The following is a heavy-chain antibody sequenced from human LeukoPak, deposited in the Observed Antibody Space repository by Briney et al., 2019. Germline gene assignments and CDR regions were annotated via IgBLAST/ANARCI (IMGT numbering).Heavy chain of an antibody. CDR3: ARDSDYGGNPGYFDY. CDR2: IWYDGSNK. D-gene: IGHD4-23*01. Sequence: PGGSLRLSCAASGFTFRNYGMHWVRQAPGKGLEWVAIIWYDGSNKFYADSVKGRFTISRDNSKNTLYLQMNSLRAEDTAVYYCARDSDYGGNPGYFDYWGQGTLVTVSS. J-gene: IGHJ4*02. V-gene: IGHV3-30*02. CDR1: GFTFRNYG.